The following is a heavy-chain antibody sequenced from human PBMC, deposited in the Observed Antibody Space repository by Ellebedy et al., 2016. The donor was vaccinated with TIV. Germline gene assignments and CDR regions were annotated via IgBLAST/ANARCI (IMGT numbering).Heavy chain of an antibody. D-gene: IGHD3-10*01. CDR2: FDPEDGET. V-gene: IGHV1-24*01. Sequence: ASVKVSCXVSGYTLTELSMHWVRQAPGKGLEWMGGFDPEDGETIYAQKFQGRVTMTRDTSISTAYMELSRLRSDDTAVYYCARGSPITMVRGVIVSGFDPWGQGTLVTVSS. J-gene: IGHJ5*02. CDR1: GYTLTELS. CDR3: ARGSPITMVRGVIVSGFDP.